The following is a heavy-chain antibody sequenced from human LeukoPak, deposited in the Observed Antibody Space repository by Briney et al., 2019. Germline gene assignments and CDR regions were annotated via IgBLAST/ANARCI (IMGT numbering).Heavy chain of an antibody. Sequence: SETLSLTCIVSGVSISNNDYYWGWIRQPPGKGLEWIGTMYYSGSAYYNPSLKSRVTISVDTSRNQFSLKLGSVTASDTAVYYCASQNRYCSNGICFNYFDYWGQGTLVTVSS. J-gene: IGHJ4*02. CDR1: GVSISNNDYY. D-gene: IGHD2-8*01. CDR3: ASQNRYCSNGICFNYFDY. CDR2: MYYSGSA. V-gene: IGHV4-39*01.